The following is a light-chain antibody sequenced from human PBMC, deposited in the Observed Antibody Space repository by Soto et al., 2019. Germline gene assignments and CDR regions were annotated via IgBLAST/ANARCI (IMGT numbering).Light chain of an antibody. CDR1: QSVSSN. CDR3: QHYNNWPFT. V-gene: IGKV3-15*01. CDR2: GAS. J-gene: IGKJ2*01. Sequence: EIVMTQSPATLSVSPGERATLSCRASQSVSSNLAWYQQKPGQAPTLLIYGASARATGIPVRFSGSRSGTEFTLTISSLQSEDFVVYYCQHYNNWPFTFGQGTKLEIK.